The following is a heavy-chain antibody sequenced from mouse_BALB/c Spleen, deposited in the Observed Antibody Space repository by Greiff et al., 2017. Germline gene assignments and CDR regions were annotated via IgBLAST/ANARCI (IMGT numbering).Heavy chain of an antibody. CDR1: GYTFTSYY. J-gene: IGHJ2*01. D-gene: IGHD2-4*01. CDR3: TRYDYDVYYFDY. V-gene: IGHV1S81*02. CDR2: INPSNGGT. Sequence: VQLHQSGAELVKPGASVKLSCKASGYTFTSYYMYWVKQRPGQGLEWIGEINPSNGGTNFNEKFKSKATLTVDKSSSTAYMQLSSLTSEDSAVYYCTRYDYDVYYFDYWGQGTTLTVSS.